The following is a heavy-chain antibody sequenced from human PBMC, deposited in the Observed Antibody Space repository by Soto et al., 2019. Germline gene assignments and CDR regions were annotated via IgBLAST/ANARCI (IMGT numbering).Heavy chain of an antibody. V-gene: IGHV3-21*06. CDR1: GFIFTRYS. CDR3: ARESEDLTSNFDY. J-gene: IGHJ4*02. CDR2: ISSTTNYI. Sequence: LRLSCAASGFIFTRYSMNWVRQAPGKGLEWVSSISSTTNYIYYGDSMKGRFTISRDNAKNSLYLEMNSLRAEDTTVYYCARESEDLTSNFDYWGQGTLVTVSS.